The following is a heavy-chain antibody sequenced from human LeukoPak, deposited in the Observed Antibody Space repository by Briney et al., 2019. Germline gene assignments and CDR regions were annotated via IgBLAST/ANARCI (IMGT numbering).Heavy chain of an antibody. CDR3: ARGLNMTTVTTLT. J-gene: IGHJ5*01. D-gene: IGHD4-17*01. V-gene: IGHV4-34*01. CDR2: INHSGST. Sequence: PSETLSLTCAVYGGSFSGYYWSWIRQPPGKGLEWIGEINHSGSTNYNPSLKGRVTISVDTSKNQFSLKLSSVTAADTAVYYCARGLNMTTVTTLTWGHGTLVTVSS. CDR1: GGSFSGYY.